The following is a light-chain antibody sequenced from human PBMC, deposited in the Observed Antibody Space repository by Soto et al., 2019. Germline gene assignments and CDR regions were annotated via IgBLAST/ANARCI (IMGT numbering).Light chain of an antibody. CDR3: DSFTRSVTVV. CDR1: SSDVGGYNY. J-gene: IGLJ2*01. V-gene: IGLV2-14*03. Sequence: QSALTQPASVSGSPGQSITISCAGTSSDVGGYNYVSWYQQHPGKVPRLIISAVNKRSSVVSDRFSGSKSGNTASLTISGLQAEDEAHYYCDSFTRSVTVVFGGGTK. CDR2: AVN.